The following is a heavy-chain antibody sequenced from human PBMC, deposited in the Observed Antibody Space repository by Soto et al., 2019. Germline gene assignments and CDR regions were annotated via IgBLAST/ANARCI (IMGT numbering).Heavy chain of an antibody. CDR2: ISYTGGT. V-gene: IGHV4-39*01. Sequence: SETLALTCSVSGDSFTSDNYNWGWIRPSPREGLEWLGSISYTGGTYYNPSLKGRVAISVDTSKSRFSLRLTSVTTADTAVYFCVRTYSSGWYPSNYFDSWGLGTLVTVSS. D-gene: IGHD6-19*01. J-gene: IGHJ4*02. CDR1: GDSFTSDNYN. CDR3: VRTYSSGWYPSNYFDS.